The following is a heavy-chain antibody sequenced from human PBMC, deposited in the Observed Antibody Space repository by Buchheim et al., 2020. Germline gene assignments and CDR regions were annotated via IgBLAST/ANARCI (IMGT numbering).Heavy chain of an antibody. D-gene: IGHD2-21*01. CDR3: ARLKRSSEVVMNWDY. Sequence: QVQLVESGGGVVQPGRSLRLSCAASGFTFSSYAMHWVRQAPGKGLEWVAVISYDGSNKYYADSVKGRFTISRDNSKNTLYLQMNSLRAEDTAVYYCARLKRSSEVVMNWDYWGQGTL. CDR2: ISYDGSNK. J-gene: IGHJ4*02. V-gene: IGHV3-30*04. CDR1: GFTFSSYA.